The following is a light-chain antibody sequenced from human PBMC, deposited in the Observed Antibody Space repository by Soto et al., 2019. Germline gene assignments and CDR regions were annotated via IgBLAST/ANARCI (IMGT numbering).Light chain of an antibody. CDR3: CSYAGSYV. CDR2: EGS. V-gene: IGLV2-23*01. J-gene: IGLJ1*01. CDR1: SSDVGSYNL. Sequence: QSVLTQPASVSGSPGQSITISCTGTSSDVGSYNLVSWYQQHPGKAPKLMIYEGSNRPAGVSNRFSGSKSGNTTSLTISGLQAEDEADYYCCSYAGSYVFGTGTKVTV.